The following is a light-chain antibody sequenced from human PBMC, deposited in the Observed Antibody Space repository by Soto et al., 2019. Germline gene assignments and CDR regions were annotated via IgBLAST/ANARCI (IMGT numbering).Light chain of an antibody. CDR2: DAS. J-gene: IGKJ5*01. Sequence: DIQLTQSPSSLSASVGYRVTITCRASQTILKYVNWYQKKPGQAPKLLIYDASTLPSGISSRFSGSGFGTDFTLTIDSLQPEDFATYYCQQSYTIVTFGQGTRLEIK. V-gene: IGKV1-39*01. CDR3: QQSYTIVT. CDR1: QTILKY.